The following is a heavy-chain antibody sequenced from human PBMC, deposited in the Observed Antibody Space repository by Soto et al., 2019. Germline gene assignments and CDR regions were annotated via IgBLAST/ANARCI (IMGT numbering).Heavy chain of an antibody. CDR3: ARPRWGYGDYENWFDP. CDR2: INPSGGST. CDR1: GYTFTSYY. Sequence: ASVKVSCKASGYTFTSYYMHWVRQAPGQGLEWMGIINPSGGSTSYAQKFQGRVTMTRDTSTSTVYMELSSLRSGDTAVYYCARPRWGYGDYENWFDPWGQGTLVTVSS. V-gene: IGHV1-46*01. D-gene: IGHD4-17*01. J-gene: IGHJ5*02.